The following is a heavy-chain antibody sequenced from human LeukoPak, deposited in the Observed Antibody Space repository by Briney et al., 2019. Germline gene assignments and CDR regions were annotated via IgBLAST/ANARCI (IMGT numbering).Heavy chain of an antibody. CDR2: IYHSGST. CDR3: ARSGIVGASSSFDC. J-gene: IGHJ4*02. Sequence: SETLSLTCTVSGGSITSHYWSWIRQPPGKGLEWIGYIYHSGSTDYNPSLKSRVTLSVDTSKNQFSLHLSSVAAADTAFYYCARSGIVGASSSFDCWGQGILVTVS. CDR1: GGSITSHY. V-gene: IGHV4-59*11. D-gene: IGHD1-26*01.